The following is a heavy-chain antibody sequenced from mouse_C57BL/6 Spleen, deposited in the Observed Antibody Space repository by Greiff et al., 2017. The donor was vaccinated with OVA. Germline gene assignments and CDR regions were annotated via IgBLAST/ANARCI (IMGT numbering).Heavy chain of an antibody. V-gene: IGHV1-22*01. CDR2: INPNNGGT. Sequence: EVQLQQSGPELVKPGASVKMSCKASGYTFTDYTMHWVKQSHGKSLGWIGYINPNNGGTSYNQKFKGKAPLTVNKSSSTAYMELRSLTSEDSAVYYCARSLYYGSLFAYWGQGTLVTVSA. D-gene: IGHD1-1*01. CDR3: ARSLYYGSLFAY. CDR1: GYTFTDYT. J-gene: IGHJ3*01.